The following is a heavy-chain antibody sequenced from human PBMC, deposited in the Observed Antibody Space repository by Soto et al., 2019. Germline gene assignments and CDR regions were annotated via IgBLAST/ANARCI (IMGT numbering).Heavy chain of an antibody. J-gene: IGHJ3*02. CDR2: IWYDGSDK. V-gene: IGHV3-33*01. CDR1: GFTLSSNG. D-gene: IGHD4-4*01. Sequence: GGSLRLSCSASGFTLSSNGMHWVRQAPGKGLEWVAFIWYDGSDKYYADSVKGRFTISRDNSKNTLYLQMNSLRAEDTAVYYCARDRYPNYPPDAFDIWGQGTLVTVSS. CDR3: ARDRYPNYPPDAFDI.